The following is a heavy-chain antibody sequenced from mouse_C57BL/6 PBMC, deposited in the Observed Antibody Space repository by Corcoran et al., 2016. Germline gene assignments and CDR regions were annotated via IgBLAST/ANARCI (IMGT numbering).Heavy chain of an antibody. J-gene: IGHJ3*01. CDR1: GYAFSSYW. D-gene: IGHD3-2*02. CDR3: ATAQATLGFAY. V-gene: IGHV1-80*01. Sequence: QVQLQQSGAELVKPGASVKISCKASGYAFSSYWMNGVKQRPGKGLEWIGQIYPGDGDTNYNGKFKGKATLTADKSSSTAYMQLSSLTSEDSAVYFCATAQATLGFAYWGQGTLVTVSA. CDR2: IYPGDGDT.